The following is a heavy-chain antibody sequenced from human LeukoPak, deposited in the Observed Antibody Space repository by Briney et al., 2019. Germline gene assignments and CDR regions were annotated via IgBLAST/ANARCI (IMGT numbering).Heavy chain of an antibody. CDR3: ARYCTFRTCSGTKYDY. CDR1: GFIFSSYG. J-gene: IGHJ4*02. Sequence: PGGSLRLSCAASGFIFSSYGMHWVRQAPGKGLEWVAFIRYDGSKKYYADSVKGRFTISRDNSKNTLYLQMNSLRAEDTAVYYCARYCTFRTCSGTKYDYWGQGTLVIVSS. D-gene: IGHD1-1*01. CDR2: IRYDGSKK. V-gene: IGHV3-30*02.